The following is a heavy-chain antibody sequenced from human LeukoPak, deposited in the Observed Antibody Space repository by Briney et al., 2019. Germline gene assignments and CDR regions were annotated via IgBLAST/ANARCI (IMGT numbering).Heavy chain of an antibody. CDR3: ARDGVFGGSHRVY. J-gene: IGHJ4*02. CDR1: GFTFSSYA. D-gene: IGHD3-16*01. V-gene: IGHV3-23*01. CDR2: ISGSGGST. Sequence: GGSLRLSCAASGFTFSSYAMSWVRQAPGKGLEWVSAISGSGGSTYYADSVKGRFTISRDNSKNTLYLQMNSLRAEDTAVYYCARDGVFGGSHRVYWGQGTLVTVSS.